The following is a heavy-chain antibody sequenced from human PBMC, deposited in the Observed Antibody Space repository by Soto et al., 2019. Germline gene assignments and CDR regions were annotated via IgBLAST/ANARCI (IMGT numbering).Heavy chain of an antibody. CDR1: GFMFNDDE. D-gene: IGHD1-26*01. V-gene: IGHV3-48*03. CDR3: VRDGRCVGLLLWDC. CDR2: ISEGGTTT. Sequence: EVQLVESGGGLAQSGGSLRLSCAASGFMFNDDEMNWVRQAPGKGLEWVSYISEGGTTTHDTDSVKGRFTISRDNAKESLYRHMNSLTPEATETYVCVRDGRCVGLLLWDCWGQGVVVSVSS. J-gene: IGHJ4*02.